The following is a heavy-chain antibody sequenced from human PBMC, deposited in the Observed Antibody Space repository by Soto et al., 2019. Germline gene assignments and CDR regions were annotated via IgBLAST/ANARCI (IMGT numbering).Heavy chain of an antibody. V-gene: IGHV1-69*13. Sequence: SVKVSCKASGGTFSSYAISWVLQAPGQGLEWMGGIIPIFGTANYAQKFQGRVTITADESTSTAYMELSSLRSEDTAVYYCASGLRLVIGSGGDFDYWGQGTLVTVSS. CDR2: IIPIFGTA. CDR1: GGTFSSYA. D-gene: IGHD3-9*01. CDR3: ASGLRLVIGSGGDFDY. J-gene: IGHJ4*02.